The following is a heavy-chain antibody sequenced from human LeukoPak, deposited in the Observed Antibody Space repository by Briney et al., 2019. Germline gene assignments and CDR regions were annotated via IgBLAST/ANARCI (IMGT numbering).Heavy chain of an antibody. Sequence: KSSETLSLTCAVYGGSFSSYYWSWIRQPAGKGLEWIGRIYTSGSTNYNPPLKSRVTMSVDTSKNQFSLKLSSVTAADTAVYYCARGPAASYFQHWGQGTLVTVSS. J-gene: IGHJ1*01. V-gene: IGHV4-59*10. CDR3: ARGPAASYFQH. D-gene: IGHD2-2*01. CDR1: GGSFSSYY. CDR2: IYTSGST.